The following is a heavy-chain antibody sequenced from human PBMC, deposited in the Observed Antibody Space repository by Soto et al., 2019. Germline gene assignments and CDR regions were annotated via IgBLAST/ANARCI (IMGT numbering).Heavy chain of an antibody. J-gene: IGHJ6*02. CDR3: ASESRPYYYGMDV. Sequence: QVQLVRSGAEVKKPGSSVKVSCEASGGTFRSCTISWVRQAPGQGLEWMGRIIPILGIANYAQKFQGRVTITADKSTSTAYMELSSLRSEDTAVYYCASESRPYYYGMDVWGQGTTVTVSS. CDR2: IIPILGIA. CDR1: GGTFRSCT. V-gene: IGHV1-69*02.